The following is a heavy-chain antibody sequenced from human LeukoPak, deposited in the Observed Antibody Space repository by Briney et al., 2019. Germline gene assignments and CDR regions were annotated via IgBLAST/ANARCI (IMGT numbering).Heavy chain of an antibody. CDR2: IYQNGNT. J-gene: IGHJ5*02. V-gene: IGHV4-38-2*02. CDR3: ARVPGVYYDISTGYGSGWFDP. Sequence: SETLSLTCTVSGSSINNGYSWGWVRQPPGKGLEWIETIYQNGNTYSNPSLRSRVTMSVDRSKNQFSLKVRSVTAADTAVYYCARVPGVYYDISTGYGSGWFDPWGQGTLVTVSS. CDR1: GSSINNGYS. D-gene: IGHD3-9*01.